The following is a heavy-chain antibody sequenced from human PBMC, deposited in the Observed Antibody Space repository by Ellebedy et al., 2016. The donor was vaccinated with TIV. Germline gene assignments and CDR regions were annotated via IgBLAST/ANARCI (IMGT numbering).Heavy chain of an antibody. CDR2: ISGSGGST. D-gene: IGHD6-6*01. Sequence: GGSLRLSXAASGFTFSSYAMSWVRQAPGKGLEWVSAISGSGGSTYYADSVKGRFTISRDNSKNTLYLQMNSLRAEDTAVYYCAKGAARHYYYYYYMDVWGKGTTVTGSS. J-gene: IGHJ6*03. V-gene: IGHV3-23*01. CDR1: GFTFSSYA. CDR3: AKGAARHYYYYYYMDV.